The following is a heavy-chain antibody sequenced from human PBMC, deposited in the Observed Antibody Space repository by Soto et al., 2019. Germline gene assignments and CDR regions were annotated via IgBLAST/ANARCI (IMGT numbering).Heavy chain of an antibody. CDR1: GGSVSSAAHS. Sequence: SETLSLTCTVSGGSVSSAAHSWTWIRQPPGKGLEWIGYIFHSGSTYYNPSLNSRLTISLDRSKNQFSLKLTSVTAADTAVYYCARESRSSHYDGSAYSQYWYFDLWGPATLVTVSS. D-gene: IGHD3-22*01. J-gene: IGHJ2*01. V-gene: IGHV4-30-2*01. CDR2: IFHSGST. CDR3: ARESRSSHYDGSAYSQYWYFDL.